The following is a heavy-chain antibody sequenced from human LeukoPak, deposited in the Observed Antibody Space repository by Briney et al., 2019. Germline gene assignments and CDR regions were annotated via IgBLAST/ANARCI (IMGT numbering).Heavy chain of an antibody. V-gene: IGHV3-23*01. D-gene: IGHD2-21*01. CDR1: GFTFRSHA. CDR3: AKDFRIGYSAHFDY. J-gene: IGHJ4*02. CDR2: IYENGGTT. Sequence: GGSLRLSCVGSGFTFRSHAMSWVRQAPEKGLEFVSGIYENGGTTYYADSVKGRFSISRDNSKNTLYLQMDSLGGEDTAVYYCAKDFRIGYSAHFDYWGQGALVTVTS.